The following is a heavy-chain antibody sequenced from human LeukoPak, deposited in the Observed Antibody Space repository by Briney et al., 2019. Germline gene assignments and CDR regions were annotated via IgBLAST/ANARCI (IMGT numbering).Heavy chain of an antibody. CDR3: ARDRGSYYALDAFDI. V-gene: IGHV3-66*01. D-gene: IGHD1-26*01. CDR1: GFTVSSNY. Sequence: QPGGSLRLSCAASGFTVSSNYMSWVRQAPGKGLEWVSVIYSGGSTYYADSVKGRFTISRDNSKNTLYLQMNSLRAEDTAVYYCARDRGSYYALDAFDIWGQGTMVTVSS. CDR2: IYSGGST. J-gene: IGHJ3*02.